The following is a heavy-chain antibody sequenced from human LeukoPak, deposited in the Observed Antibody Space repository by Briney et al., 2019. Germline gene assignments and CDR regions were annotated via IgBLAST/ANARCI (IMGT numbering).Heavy chain of an antibody. J-gene: IGHJ4*02. D-gene: IGHD5-12*01. CDR1: GGTFSHYA. CDR3: ARAITGSYSGYVLDY. CDR2: INPIFGTE. Sequence: SSVQVSCKASGGTFSHYAISWVRQAPGQGVEWMGGINPIFGTENYAQKFQGRVTITTDESTSTAYMELSSLRSEDTAVYYCARAITGSYSGYVLDYWGQGTLVTVSS. V-gene: IGHV1-69*05.